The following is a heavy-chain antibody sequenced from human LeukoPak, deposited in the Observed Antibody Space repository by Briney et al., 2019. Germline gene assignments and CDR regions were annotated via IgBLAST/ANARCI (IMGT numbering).Heavy chain of an antibody. CDR3: AKAGYCTNGVCYRYYYYMDV. J-gene: IGHJ6*03. CDR1: GFTFSSYE. V-gene: IGHV3-48*03. CDR2: ISSSGSTI. D-gene: IGHD2-8*01. Sequence: GGSLRLSCAASGFTFSSYEMNWVRQAPGKGLEWVTYISSSGSTIYYADSVKGRFTISRDNAKNSLYLQMNSLRAEDTAVYYCAKAGYCTNGVCYRYYYYMDVWGKGTTVTVSS.